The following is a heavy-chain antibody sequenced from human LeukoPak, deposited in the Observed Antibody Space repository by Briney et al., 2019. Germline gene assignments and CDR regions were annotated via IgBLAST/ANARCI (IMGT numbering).Heavy chain of an antibody. D-gene: IGHD1-14*01. CDR1: GGSISTDYYY. CDR2: IYTSGDT. CDR3: ARARYNWNHVDY. Sequence: SETLSLTCTVSGGSISTDYYYWSWLRQPAGKGLEWIGRIYTSGDTNYNPSLKSRVTMSVDTSKNQFSLELGSVSAADTAVYYCARARYNWNHVDYWGQGTLVTVTS. V-gene: IGHV4-61*02. J-gene: IGHJ4*02.